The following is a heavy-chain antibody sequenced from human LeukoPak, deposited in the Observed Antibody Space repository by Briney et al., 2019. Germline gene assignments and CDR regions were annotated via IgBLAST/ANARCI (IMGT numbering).Heavy chain of an antibody. Sequence: PSETLSLTCAGYAGSFSGYYWSWIRQPPGKGLEWSGAINHSGRTNYNPSLKSRVTISVDTSKNQFCLKLSSVPDADTAVYYCARGRIAARLTYNWFDPWGQGPLVTVSS. V-gene: IGHV4-34*01. J-gene: IGHJ5*02. CDR2: INHSGRT. D-gene: IGHD6-6*01. CDR3: ARGRIAARLTYNWFDP. CDR1: AGSFSGYY.